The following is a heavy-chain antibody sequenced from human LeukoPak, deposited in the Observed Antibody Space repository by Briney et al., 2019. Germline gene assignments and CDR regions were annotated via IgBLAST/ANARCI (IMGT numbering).Heavy chain of an antibody. Sequence: ASVKVSCKASGYTFTSYDINWVRQATGQGLEWMGWMNPNSGNTGYAQKFQGRVTMTTNTSISTAYMELSSLRSEDTAVYYCARERYSSGWYLFDFWGRGTLVTVSS. CDR2: MNPNSGNT. V-gene: IGHV1-8*01. CDR1: GYTFTSYD. J-gene: IGHJ4*02. CDR3: ARERYSSGWYLFDF. D-gene: IGHD6-19*01.